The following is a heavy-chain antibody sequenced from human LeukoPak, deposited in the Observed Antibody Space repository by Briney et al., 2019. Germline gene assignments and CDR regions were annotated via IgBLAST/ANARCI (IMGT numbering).Heavy chain of an antibody. D-gene: IGHD1-26*01. Sequence: GGSLRLSCAASGFTVSSNYMSWVRQAPGKGLEWVAVIWYDGSNKYYADSVKGRFTISRDNSKNTLYLQMNSLRAEDTAVYYCARGFSQGVDYWGQGTLVTVSS. J-gene: IGHJ4*02. CDR3: ARGFSQGVDY. CDR2: IWYDGSNK. CDR1: GFTVSSNY. V-gene: IGHV3-33*08.